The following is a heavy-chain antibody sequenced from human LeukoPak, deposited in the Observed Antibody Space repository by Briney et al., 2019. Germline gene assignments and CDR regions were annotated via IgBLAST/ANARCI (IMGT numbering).Heavy chain of an antibody. CDR1: GFTFSTYA. CDR3: AKDGDSSGYYRYYFDY. CDR2: ISGSGGST. Sequence: GGSLRLSCAASGFTFSTYAMSWVRQAPGKGLEWVSAISGSGGSTYFADSVKGRFTISRDNSKNTLYLQMNSLRADDTAVYYCAKDGDSSGYYRYYFDYWGQGTLVTVSS. V-gene: IGHV3-23*01. J-gene: IGHJ4*02. D-gene: IGHD3-22*01.